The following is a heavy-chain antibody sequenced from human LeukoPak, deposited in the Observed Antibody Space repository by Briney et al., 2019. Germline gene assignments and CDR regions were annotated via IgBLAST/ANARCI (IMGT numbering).Heavy chain of an antibody. CDR1: GFTFSSDA. CDR2: ISGSGGST. Sequence: GGSLRLSCAASGFTFSSDAMRWVRQAPGKGLEWVSGISGSGGSTYYAGSVKGRFTISRDNSQNTLYLQMTGLRAEDTAVYYCAKDPPPPATAKSGDYWGQGTLVTVSS. J-gene: IGHJ4*02. V-gene: IGHV3-23*01. CDR3: AKDPPPPATAKSGDY. D-gene: IGHD2-21*02.